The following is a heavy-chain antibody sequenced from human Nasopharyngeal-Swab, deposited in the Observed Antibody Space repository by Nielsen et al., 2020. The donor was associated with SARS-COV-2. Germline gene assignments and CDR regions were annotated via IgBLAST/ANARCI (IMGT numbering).Heavy chain of an antibody. Sequence: ETLSLTCAASGFTFSSYSMNWVRQAPGKGLEWVSYISSSSSTIYYADSVKGRFTISRDNAKNSLYLQMNSLRAEDTAVYYCARGGSSFFDYWGQGTLVTVSS. CDR1: GFTFSSYS. J-gene: IGHJ4*02. V-gene: IGHV3-48*04. CDR2: ISSSSSTI. CDR3: ARGGSSFFDY. D-gene: IGHD6-6*01.